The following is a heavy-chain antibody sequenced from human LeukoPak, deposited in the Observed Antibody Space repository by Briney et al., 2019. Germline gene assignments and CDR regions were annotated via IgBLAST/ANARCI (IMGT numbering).Heavy chain of an antibody. V-gene: IGHV4-59*01. D-gene: IGHD4-17*01. J-gene: IGHJ6*03. CDR1: GGAISSYY. Sequence: SETLSLTCTVSGGAISSYYWSWIRQPPGKGRDWIGYIYYSGNTKYNPSLKSRVTISVDTSKNQFSLKLSSVTAADTAVYYCARVVDYGDYGSPGYYYYMDVWGKGTTVTVSS. CDR3: ARVVDYGDYGSPGYYYYMDV. CDR2: IYYSGNT.